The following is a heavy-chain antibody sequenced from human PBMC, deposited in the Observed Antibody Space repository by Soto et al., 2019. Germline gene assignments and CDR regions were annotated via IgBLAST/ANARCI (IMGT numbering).Heavy chain of an antibody. CDR1: GFSFTNYW. J-gene: IGHJ4*02. D-gene: IGHD1-26*01. CDR3: ARVVPSPVGANSFDL. CDR2: IKYDGIEI. V-gene: IGHV3-7*05. Sequence: EVDLVESGGGLVQPGGSLRLSCVASGFSFTNYWMTWIRQAPRKGLEWVANIKYDGIEIYYVDSMKGRFTISRDNAKNSLYLQMNSLRAEDTAVYYCARVVPSPVGANSFDLWGQGTLTTVSS.